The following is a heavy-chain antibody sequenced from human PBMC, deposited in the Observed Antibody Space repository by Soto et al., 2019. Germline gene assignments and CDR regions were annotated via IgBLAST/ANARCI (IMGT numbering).Heavy chain of an antibody. CDR1: GGSISSGGYY. CDR2: IYYSGST. CDR3: ARALAFCSSTTCYGELFDY. Sequence: QVQLQESGPGLVKPSQTLSLTCTVSGGSISSGGYYWSWIRQHPGKGLKWIGYIYYSGSTYYNPSLKSRVSISVDASKNQFSLKLSSVTAADTAVYNCARALAFCSSTTCYGELFDYWGQGTLVTVSS. V-gene: IGHV4-31*03. J-gene: IGHJ4*02. D-gene: IGHD2-2*01.